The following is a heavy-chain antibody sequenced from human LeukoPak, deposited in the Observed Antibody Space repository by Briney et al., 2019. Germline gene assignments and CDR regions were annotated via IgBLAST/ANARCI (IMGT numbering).Heavy chain of an antibody. CDR1: GYTFTGYY. Sequence: VASVKVSCKASGYTFTGYYMHWVRQAPGQGLEWMGWINPNSGGTNYAQKFQGRVTMTRDTPISTAYMELSRLRSDDTAVYYCARGGYCSGGSCYSRYYFDYWGQGTLVTVS. V-gene: IGHV1-2*02. D-gene: IGHD2-15*01. CDR3: ARGGYCSGGSCYSRYYFDY. CDR2: INPNSGGT. J-gene: IGHJ4*02.